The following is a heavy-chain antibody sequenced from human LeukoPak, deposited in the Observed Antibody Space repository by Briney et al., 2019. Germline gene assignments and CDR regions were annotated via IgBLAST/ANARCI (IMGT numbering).Heavy chain of an antibody. CDR3: AKVKWKLIGYFDY. Sequence: GGSLRLSCAASGFTFSSYAMSWVRQAPGKGLEWVSAISGSGGSTYYADSVKGRFTISRDNSKNTLYLQMNSLRAEDTAVYFCAKVKWKLIGYFDYWGQGTLVTVSS. CDR1: GFTFSSYA. V-gene: IGHV3-23*01. J-gene: IGHJ4*02. CDR2: ISGSGGST. D-gene: IGHD1-20*01.